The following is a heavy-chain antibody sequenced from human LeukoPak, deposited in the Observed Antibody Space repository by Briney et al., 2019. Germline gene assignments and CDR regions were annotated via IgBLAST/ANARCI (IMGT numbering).Heavy chain of an antibody. CDR1: GFAFSSYA. J-gene: IGHJ4*02. V-gene: IGHV3-23*01. CDR2: ISDSGGNT. CDR3: ARDLDY. Sequence: GGSLRLSCAASGFAFSSYAMSWVRQAPGKGLEWVSTISDSGGNTHYADSVQGRFTISRDNSQNTLFLQMNSLRVEDTAVYYCARDLDYWGQGTLVTVSS.